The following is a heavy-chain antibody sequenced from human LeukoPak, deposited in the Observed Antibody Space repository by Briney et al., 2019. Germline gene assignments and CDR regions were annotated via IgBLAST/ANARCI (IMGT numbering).Heavy chain of an antibody. CDR3: AKADSRTSSGSYDY. J-gene: IGHJ4*02. CDR1: GFTFDDYA. Sequence: GGSLRLSCAASGFTFDDYAMHWVRQAPGKGLEWVSGISWNSGSIGYTDSVKGRFTLSRDNAKNSLYLQINSLRAEDMALYYCAKADSRTSSGSYDYWGQGTLVTVSS. D-gene: IGHD1-26*01. CDR2: ISWNSGSI. V-gene: IGHV3-9*03.